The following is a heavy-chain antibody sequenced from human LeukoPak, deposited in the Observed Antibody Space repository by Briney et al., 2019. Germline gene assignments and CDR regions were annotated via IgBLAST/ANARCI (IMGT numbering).Heavy chain of an antibody. Sequence: ASVKVSCKASGYTFTGCGISWVRQAPGQGLEWMGWISAYNGNTNYAQKLQGRVTMTTDTSTSTAYMELRSLRSDDTAVYYCARTHDGAAPWLIDYYYYGMDVWGQGTTVTVSS. J-gene: IGHJ6*02. D-gene: IGHD3-22*01. CDR3: ARTHDGAAPWLIDYYYYGMDV. CDR2: ISAYNGNT. CDR1: GYTFTGCG. V-gene: IGHV1-18*01.